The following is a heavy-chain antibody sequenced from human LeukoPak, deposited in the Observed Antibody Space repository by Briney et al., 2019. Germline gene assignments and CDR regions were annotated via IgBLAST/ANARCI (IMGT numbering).Heavy chain of an antibody. D-gene: IGHD6-6*01. CDR3: AKDSSSSGFDY. J-gene: IGHJ4*02. Sequence: PGGSLRLSCVASGFTFSSYSMNWVRQAPGKGLEWVSVISSSSASIYYADSVKGRFTISRDNAKNSLYLQMSSLRAEDTAVYYCAKDSSSSGFDYWGQGTLVTVSS. CDR2: ISSSSASI. V-gene: IGHV3-21*06. CDR1: GFTFSSYS.